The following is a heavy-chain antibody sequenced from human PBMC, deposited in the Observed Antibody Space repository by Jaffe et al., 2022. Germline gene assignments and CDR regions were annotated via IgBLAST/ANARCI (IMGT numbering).Heavy chain of an antibody. CDR2: IYHSGST. J-gene: IGHJ2*01. CDR1: GYSISSGYY. CDR3: ARDITMIVVVDRRGYFDL. D-gene: IGHD3-22*01. V-gene: IGHV4-38-2*02. Sequence: QVQLQESGPGLVKPSETLSLTCAVSGYSISSGYYWGWIRQPPGKGLEWIGSIYHSGSTYYNPSLKSRVTISVDTSKNQFSLKLSSVTAADTAVYYCARDITMIVVVDRRGYFDLWGRGTLVTVSS.